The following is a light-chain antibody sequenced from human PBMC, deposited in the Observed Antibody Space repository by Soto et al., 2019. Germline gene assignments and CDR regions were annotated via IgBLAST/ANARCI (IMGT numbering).Light chain of an antibody. CDR2: GAS. Sequence: EIVLTQSPGTLSLSPGERATLSCRASQSVSNNYLAWYQQKPGQAPRLLIYGASTRATGIPVRFSGSGSGTEFTLTISSLQSEDFAVYYCQQYNNWPQTFGQGTKVDIK. CDR3: QQYNNWPQT. V-gene: IGKV3-15*01. J-gene: IGKJ1*01. CDR1: QSVSNN.